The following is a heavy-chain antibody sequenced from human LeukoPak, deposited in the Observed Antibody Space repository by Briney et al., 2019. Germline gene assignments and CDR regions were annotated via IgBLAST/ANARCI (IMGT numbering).Heavy chain of an antibody. Sequence: PLRLSFAASRFTLSSYAMSCVRQSPGKRLGWESAISGSGGSTYYADSVKGRFTISRDNSKNTLYLQMTSLRAEDTAVYFCAKPLVHYADYFDYWGQGTLVTVSS. V-gene: IGHV3-23*01. CDR3: AKPLVHYADYFDY. D-gene: IGHD4-17*01. CDR1: RFTLSSYA. J-gene: IGHJ4*02. CDR2: ISGSGGST.